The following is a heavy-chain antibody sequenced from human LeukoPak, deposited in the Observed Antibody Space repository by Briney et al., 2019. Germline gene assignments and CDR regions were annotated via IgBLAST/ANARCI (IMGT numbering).Heavy chain of an antibody. V-gene: IGHV3-7*01. D-gene: IGHD3-10*01. J-gene: IGHJ4*02. CDR3: GRHRSGSGTYFIDY. Sequence: GGSLRLSCVVSGFTFSSYSMIWVRQAPGKGLQWVANMKKDGSETNYVESVKGRFTISRDNAKNSLYLQMNSLRAEDTAVYYCGRHRSGSGTYFIDYWGQGTLVSVSS. CDR1: GFTFSSYS. CDR2: MKKDGSET.